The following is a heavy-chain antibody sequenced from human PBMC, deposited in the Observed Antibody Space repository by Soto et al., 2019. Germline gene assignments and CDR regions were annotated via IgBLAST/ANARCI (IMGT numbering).Heavy chain of an antibody. CDR2: ISGSGGST. V-gene: IGHV3-23*01. CDR3: AKDSTSSSWYRGGNWFDP. J-gene: IGHJ5*02. Sequence: GGSLRLSCAASGFTFSSYAMSWVRQAPGKGLEWVSAISGSGGSTYYADSVKGRFTISRDNSKNTLYLQMNSLRAEDTAVYYCAKDSTSSSWYRGGNWFDPWGQGTLVTVSS. CDR1: GFTFSSYA. D-gene: IGHD6-13*01.